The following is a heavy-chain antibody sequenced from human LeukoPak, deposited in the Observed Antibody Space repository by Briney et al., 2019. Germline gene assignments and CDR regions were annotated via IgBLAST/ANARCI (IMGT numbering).Heavy chain of an antibody. Sequence: GGSLRLSCAASGFTFSSYWMHWVRQAPGKGLLWVSRINSDGSSTSYAASVKGRFTISRDNAKNTLYLQMNSLRAEDTAVYYCARALLRAFDIWGQGTMVTVSS. CDR3: ARALLRAFDI. CDR2: INSDGSST. J-gene: IGHJ3*02. D-gene: IGHD3-16*01. CDR1: GFTFSSYW. V-gene: IGHV3-74*01.